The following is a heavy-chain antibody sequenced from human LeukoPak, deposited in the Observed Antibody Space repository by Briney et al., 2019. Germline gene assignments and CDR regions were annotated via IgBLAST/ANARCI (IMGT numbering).Heavy chain of an antibody. CDR1: GYTFTAYY. J-gene: IGHJ4*02. CDR3: AAAGDSSIFVFDY. D-gene: IGHD3-22*01. Sequence: ASVKVSCKASGYTFTAYYIHWVRQAPGQGLEWMGCISPNSGGTNYAQKFQGRVTMTRDTAISTAYMEMSGVRSDDTAVYYCAAAGDSSIFVFDYWGQGTLVTVSS. V-gene: IGHV1-2*02. CDR2: ISPNSGGT.